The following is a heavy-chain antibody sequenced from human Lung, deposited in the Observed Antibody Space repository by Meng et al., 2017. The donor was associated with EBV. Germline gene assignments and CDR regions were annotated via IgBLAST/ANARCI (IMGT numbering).Heavy chain of an antibody. CDR1: GYTFTGYY. CDR2: INPNSGGT. CDR3: VRANLGSADY. V-gene: IGHV1-2*06. Sequence: QVQLVQAGAEVKKPGAPVKVSCKASGYTFTGYYMHWVRQAPGQGLEWMGRINPNSGGTNYAQKFQGRVTMTRDTSISTAYMELSSLRSDDAAIYYCVRANLGSADYWGQGTLVTVSS. D-gene: IGHD7-27*01. J-gene: IGHJ4*02.